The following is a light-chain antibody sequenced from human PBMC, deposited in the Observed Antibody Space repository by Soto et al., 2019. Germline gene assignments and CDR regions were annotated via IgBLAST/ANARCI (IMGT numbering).Light chain of an antibody. V-gene: IGLV1-40*01. Sequence: SVLTQSPSVSGAPGQRITISCTGSPSNIGAGFDVHWYQQFPGTAPKLLIYGTTSRPSGVPDRFSGSQSGTSASLAITGLQAGDEADYYCQSYDTSLSGAWVFGGGTKLTVL. J-gene: IGLJ3*02. CDR2: GTT. CDR3: QSYDTSLSGAWV. CDR1: PSNIGAGFD.